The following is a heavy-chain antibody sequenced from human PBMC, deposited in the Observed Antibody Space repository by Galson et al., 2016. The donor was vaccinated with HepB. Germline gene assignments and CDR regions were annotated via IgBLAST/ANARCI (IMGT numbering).Heavy chain of an antibody. V-gene: IGHV1-8*01. D-gene: IGHD2-15*01. Sequence: SVKVSCKASGYTFTSYDVNWVRQAPGQGLEWMGWMNPNSGNTGYAQKFQGRVTMTRNTSISTAYMELSSLKSEDTAVYYCARSRGRYCSDGSCYSLAYFDYWGQGTLVTVSS. CDR3: ARSRGRYCSDGSCYSLAYFDY. CDR1: GYTFTSYD. CDR2: MNPNSGNT. J-gene: IGHJ4*02.